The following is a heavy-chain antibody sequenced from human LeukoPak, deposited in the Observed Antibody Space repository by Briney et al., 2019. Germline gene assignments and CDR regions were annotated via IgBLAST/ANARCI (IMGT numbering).Heavy chain of an antibody. CDR3: ARENAGDTAMVTLSRFDI. V-gene: IGHV4-61*02. Sequence: SETLSLTCTVSGGSISSGSYYWSWIRQPAGKGLEWIGRIYTSGSTNYNPSLKSRVTISVDTSKNQFSLKLSSVTAADTAVYYCARENAGDTAMVTLSRFDIWGQGTMVTVSS. CDR2: IYTSGST. CDR1: GGSISSGSYY. D-gene: IGHD5-18*01. J-gene: IGHJ3*02.